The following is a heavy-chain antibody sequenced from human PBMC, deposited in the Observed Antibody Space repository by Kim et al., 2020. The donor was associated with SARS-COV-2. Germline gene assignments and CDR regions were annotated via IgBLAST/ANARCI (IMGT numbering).Heavy chain of an antibody. D-gene: IGHD2-15*01. V-gene: IGHV3-66*01. CDR3: ASDEGYPNGLGD. Sequence: GGSLRLSCTASGFAVTSTYMSWVRQAPGKGLEWVFVINAVGPTYYADSVKGRFIISRYSSKNTLHLQINSLTVDDTAVYYCASDEGYPNGLGDWGQGTTVTVSS. J-gene: IGHJ6*02. CDR1: GFAVTSTY. CDR2: INAVGPT.